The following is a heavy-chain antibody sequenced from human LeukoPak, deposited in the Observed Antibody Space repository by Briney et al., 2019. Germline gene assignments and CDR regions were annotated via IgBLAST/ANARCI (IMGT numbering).Heavy chain of an antibody. CDR2: INHSGST. Sequence: SETLSLTCAVYGGSFSGYYWSWIRQPPGKGLEWIGEINHSGSTNYNPSLKSRVTISVDTSKNQFSLKLSSVTAADTAVYYCARLERRGTFGSSWYGYWGQGTLVTVSS. D-gene: IGHD6-13*01. CDR1: GGSFSGYY. V-gene: IGHV4-34*01. J-gene: IGHJ4*02. CDR3: ARLERRGTFGSSWYGY.